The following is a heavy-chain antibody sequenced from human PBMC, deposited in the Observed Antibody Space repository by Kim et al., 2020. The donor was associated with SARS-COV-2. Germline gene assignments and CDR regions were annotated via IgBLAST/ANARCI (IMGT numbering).Heavy chain of an antibody. CDR1: GFPFSNFA. D-gene: IGHD3-10*01. V-gene: IGHV3-23*01. Sequence: GGSLRLSCAASGFPFSNFAMSWVRQAPGKGLEWVSSVSGSGSNTYYAGSVRDRFTISRDNSKNTLYLQMNTLRAEDTAIYFCAKDRGNWGNNWYFALWGRGTLASVS. J-gene: IGHJ2*01. CDR3: AKDRGNWGNNWYFAL. CDR2: VSGSGSNT.